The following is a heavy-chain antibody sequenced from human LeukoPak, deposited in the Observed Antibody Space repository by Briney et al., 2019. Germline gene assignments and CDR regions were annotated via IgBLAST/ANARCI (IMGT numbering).Heavy chain of an antibody. CDR2: INLNSGGT. D-gene: IGHD6-19*01. J-gene: IGHJ4*02. CDR1: GGTFNSYA. CDR3: ARGGPSRGSGFYYFDY. V-gene: IGHV1-2*02. Sequence: ASVKVSCKASGGTFNSYAISWVRQAPGQGLEWMGWINLNSGGTNYAQKFQGRVTMTRDTSISTAYMELSRLRSDDTAIYYCARGGPSRGSGFYYFDYWGQGTLVTVSS.